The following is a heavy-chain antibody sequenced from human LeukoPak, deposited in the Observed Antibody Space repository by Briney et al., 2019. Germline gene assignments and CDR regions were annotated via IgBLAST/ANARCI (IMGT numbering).Heavy chain of an antibody. J-gene: IGHJ4*02. CDR2: ISWNSGSI. V-gene: IGHV3-9*03. Sequence: GGSLRLSCAASGFTFDDYAMHWVRQAPGKGLEWVSGISWNSGSIGYADSVKGRFTISRDNAKNSLYLQMNSLRAEDMALYYCAKDISRTGFRTYFDYWGQGTLVTVSS. CDR3: AKDISRTGFRTYFDY. CDR1: GFTFDDYA.